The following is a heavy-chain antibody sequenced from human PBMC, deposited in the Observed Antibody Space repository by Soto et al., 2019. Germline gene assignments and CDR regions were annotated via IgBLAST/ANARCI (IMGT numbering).Heavy chain of an antibody. CDR2: INPNSGGT. V-gene: IGHV1-2*02. CDR1: GYTFTGYY. J-gene: IGHJ4*02. CDR3: ARSIAAAGTPYYFDY. Sequence: SVKVSCKASGYTFTGYYMHWVRQAPGQGLEWMGWINPNSGGTNYAQKFQGRVTMTRDTSISTAYMEPSRLRSDDTAVYYCARSIAAAGTPYYFDYWGQGTLVTVSS. D-gene: IGHD6-13*01.